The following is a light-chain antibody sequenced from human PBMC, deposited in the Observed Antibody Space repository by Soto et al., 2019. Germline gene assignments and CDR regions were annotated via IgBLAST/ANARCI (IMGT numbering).Light chain of an antibody. V-gene: IGKV1-8*01. CDR1: QGISSY. CDR2: AAS. CDR3: QQYHSYPLT. J-gene: IGKJ1*01. Sequence: AIRMTQSPSSLSASTGDRVTITCRASQGISSYLAWYQQKPGKAPKVLIYAASTLQSGVPSRFSGSGSGTDFTLTISCLQSEDFATYYCQQYHSYPLTFGQGTKVDIK.